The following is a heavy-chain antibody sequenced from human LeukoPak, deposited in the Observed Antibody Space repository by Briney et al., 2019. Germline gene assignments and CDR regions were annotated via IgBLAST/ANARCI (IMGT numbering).Heavy chain of an antibody. J-gene: IGHJ6*03. CDR1: GFTFDDYG. CDR2: INWNGGST. CDR3: ARHGSITMVRGRLRYYYMDV. V-gene: IGHV3-20*04. D-gene: IGHD3-10*01. Sequence: GGSLRLSCAASGFTFDDYGMSWVRQAPGKGLEWVSGINWNGGSTGYADSVKGRFTISRDNAKNSLYLQMNSLRAEDTAVYYCARHGSITMVRGRLRYYYMDVWGKGTTVTISS.